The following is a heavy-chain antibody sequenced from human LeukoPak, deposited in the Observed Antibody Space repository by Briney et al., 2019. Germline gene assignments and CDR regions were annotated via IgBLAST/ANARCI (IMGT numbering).Heavy chain of an antibody. Sequence: ASVKVSCKASGYTFTSYGISWVRQAPGQGLEWMGWISAYNGNTNYAQKLQGRVTMTTDTSTSTAYMELRSLRSDDAAVHYCARDEGRTQTRPRYYYYYGMDVWGQGTTVTVSS. J-gene: IGHJ6*02. CDR1: GYTFTSYG. V-gene: IGHV1-18*01. CDR3: ARDEGRTQTRPRYYYYYGMDV. CDR2: ISAYNGNT. D-gene: IGHD1-1*01.